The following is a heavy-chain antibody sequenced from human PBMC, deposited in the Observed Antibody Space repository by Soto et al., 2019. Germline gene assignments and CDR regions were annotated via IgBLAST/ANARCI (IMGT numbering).Heavy chain of an antibody. CDR1: GGSMSSNSYY. CDR3: ARQGYYGSGTYYNFDD. D-gene: IGHD3-10*01. V-gene: IGHV4-39*01. Sequence: QLQLQESGPGLVKPSETLSLTCTVSGGSMSSNSYYWGWIRQPPGKGLEWIASVYHSGSTYYNPSFKSRVTISVDTSKNQFSLRLRSVTAADTALYYCARQGYYGSGTYYNFDDWGQGTLITISS. CDR2: VYHSGST. J-gene: IGHJ4*02.